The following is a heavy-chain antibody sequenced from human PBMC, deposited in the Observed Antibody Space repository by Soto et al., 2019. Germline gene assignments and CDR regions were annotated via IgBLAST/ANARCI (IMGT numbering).Heavy chain of an antibody. D-gene: IGHD1-26*01. Sequence: SVKVSCKASGGTFSSYAISWVRQAPGQGLEWMGGIIPIFGTANYAQKFQGRVTITADKSTSTAYMELSSLRSEDTAVYYCARGDGLGATTAYYYYGMDVWGQGTTVTVS. CDR1: GGTFSSYA. J-gene: IGHJ6*02. V-gene: IGHV1-69*06. CDR2: IIPIFGTA. CDR3: ARGDGLGATTAYYYYGMDV.